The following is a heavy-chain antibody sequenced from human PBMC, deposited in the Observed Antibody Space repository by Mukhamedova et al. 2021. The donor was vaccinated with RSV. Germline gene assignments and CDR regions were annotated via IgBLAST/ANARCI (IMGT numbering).Heavy chain of an antibody. CDR3: ARGYILGYCSSTSCYNFHYYGMDV. V-gene: IGHV4-34*01. D-gene: IGHD2-2*02. CDR2: GST. Sequence: GSTNYNPSLKSRVTISVDTSKNQFPLKLSSVTAADTAVYYCARGYILGYCSSTSCYNFHYYGMDVWGQGTTVTVSS. J-gene: IGHJ6*02.